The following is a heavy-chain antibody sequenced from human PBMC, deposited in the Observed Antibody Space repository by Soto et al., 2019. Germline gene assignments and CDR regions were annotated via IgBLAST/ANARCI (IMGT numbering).Heavy chain of an antibody. CDR2: IYYNGNT. CDR3: ARHGPLTNNWNQLNC. Sequence: QLQLQESGPGLVKPSETLSLTCTVSGGSISRSPYYWAWIRQPPGKGLQWIGNIYYNGNTFYNPSLKRRVTISLDTSKSQFSLGLSSVTASDTAVYYCARHGPLTNNWNQLNCWGQGTLVTVSS. D-gene: IGHD1-1*01. J-gene: IGHJ4*02. V-gene: IGHV4-39*01. CDR1: GGSISRSPYY.